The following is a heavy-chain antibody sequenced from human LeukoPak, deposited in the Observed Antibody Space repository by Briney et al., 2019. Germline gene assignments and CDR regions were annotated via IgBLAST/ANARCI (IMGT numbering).Heavy chain of an antibody. V-gene: IGHV3-23*01. CDR1: GFTFSSYA. J-gene: IGHJ4*02. CDR3: AKDPNYYVSGPLDY. Sequence: GGSLRLSCAASGFTFSSYAMNWVRQAPGKGLEWVSAISGSDGSTYYADSVKGRFTISRDTSKNTLCLQMNSLRAEDTAINYGAKDPNYYVSGPLDYWGQGTLVTVSS. CDR2: ISGSDGST. D-gene: IGHD3-10*01.